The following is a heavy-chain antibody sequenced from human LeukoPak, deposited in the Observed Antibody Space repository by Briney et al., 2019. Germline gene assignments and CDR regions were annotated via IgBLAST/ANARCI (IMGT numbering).Heavy chain of an antibody. J-gene: IGHJ4*02. CDR3: AAHFYTGPYDY. CDR1: GGTFSSYA. D-gene: IGHD2/OR15-2a*01. Sequence: ASVKVSCKASGGTFSSYAISWVRQAPGQGLEWMGGIIPIFSTANYAQKFQGRVTITADKSTSTAYMELSGLRSEDTAVYYCAAHFYTGPYDYWGQGTLVTVSS. V-gene: IGHV1-69*06. CDR2: IIPIFSTA.